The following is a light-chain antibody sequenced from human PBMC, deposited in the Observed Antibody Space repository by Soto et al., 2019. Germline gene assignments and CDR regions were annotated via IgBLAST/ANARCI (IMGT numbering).Light chain of an antibody. J-gene: IGKJ1*01. CDR3: KQSYSIPPT. CDR1: HGIRNY. CDR2: APS. Sequence: DIHRTQSPSAMTASVGYRATITGLVSHGIRNYLDWFQQKPGKVPKRLIYAPSNLQSGVPSRFSGSGSGTDFTLKISSLEPEDFATYYCKQSYSIPPTFGQGTKVDIK. V-gene: IGKV1-17*03.